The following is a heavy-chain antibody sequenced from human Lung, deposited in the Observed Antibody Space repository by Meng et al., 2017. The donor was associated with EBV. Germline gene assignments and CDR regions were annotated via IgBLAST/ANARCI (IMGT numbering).Heavy chain of an antibody. D-gene: IGHD3-10*01. CDR3: ARVTLWFGELEY. V-gene: IGHV4-34*01. J-gene: IGHJ4*02. Sequence: LHHWAPVLLTPPATLSPPCDADVWSCSGYYGSWILRPPGKGPQWIGEINHSGSTNYYPSSKSRVTISVDTSKNQFALKLSSVTAADTAVYYCARVTLWFGELEYWGQGTLVTVSS. CDR1: VWSCSGYY. CDR2: INHSGST.